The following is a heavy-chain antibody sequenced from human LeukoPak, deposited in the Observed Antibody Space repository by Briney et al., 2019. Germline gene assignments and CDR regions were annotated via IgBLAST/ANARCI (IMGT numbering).Heavy chain of an antibody. D-gene: IGHD6-13*01. J-gene: IGHJ4*02. CDR3: ARDGIAAAAYYFDY. Sequence: GGPLRLSCAASGFTVSSSYMSWVRQAPGKGLEWVSVIYSGGSTYYADSVKGRFTISRDSSKNTLYLQMNSLRAEDTAVYYCARDGIAAAAYYFDYWGQGTLVTVSS. CDR1: GFTVSSSY. V-gene: IGHV3-53*01. CDR2: IYSGGST.